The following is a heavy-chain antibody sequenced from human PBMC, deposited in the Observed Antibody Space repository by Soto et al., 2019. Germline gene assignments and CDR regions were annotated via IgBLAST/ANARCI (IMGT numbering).Heavy chain of an antibody. CDR1: GFTLSRYS. V-gene: IGHV3-48*01. Sequence: EVQLVESGGGLVQPGGSLRLSCVASGFTLSRYSMNWVRQAPGKGLEWVSYISRSSSTIYYADSVKGRFTISRDNAENSLYLQMNSLRFEDTAVYYCARDVAGGISDYWGQGTRVNVSS. D-gene: IGHD6-13*01. CDR3: ARDVAGGISDY. J-gene: IGHJ4*02. CDR2: ISRSSSTI.